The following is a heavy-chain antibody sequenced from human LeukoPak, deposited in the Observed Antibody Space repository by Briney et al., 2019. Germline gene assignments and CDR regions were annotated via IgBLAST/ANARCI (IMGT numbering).Heavy chain of an antibody. J-gene: IGHJ6*03. CDR2: IIPILGIA. V-gene: IGHV1-69*04. CDR1: GGTFSSYT. Sequence: GASVKVSCKAPGGTFSSYTISWVRQAPGQGLEWMGRIIPILGIANYAQKFQGRVTITADKSTSTAYMELSSLRSEDTAVYYCAREDYHASYYMDVWGKGTTVTVSS. CDR3: AREDYHASYYMDV. D-gene: IGHD4-11*01.